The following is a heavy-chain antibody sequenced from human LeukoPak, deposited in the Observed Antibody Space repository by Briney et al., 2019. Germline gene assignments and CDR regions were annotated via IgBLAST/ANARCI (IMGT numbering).Heavy chain of an antibody. J-gene: IGHJ4*02. V-gene: IGHV3-33*01. CDR3: ARGSGVTLFDY. CDR1: GFTFSSYG. Sequence: PGGSLRLSCAASGFTFSSYGMHWVRQAPGKGLEWVAVIWYDGSNKYYADSVKGRFTISRDNSKNTLYLQMNSLGAEDTAVYYCARGSGVTLFDYWGQGTLVTVSS. CDR2: IWYDGSNK. D-gene: IGHD4-23*01.